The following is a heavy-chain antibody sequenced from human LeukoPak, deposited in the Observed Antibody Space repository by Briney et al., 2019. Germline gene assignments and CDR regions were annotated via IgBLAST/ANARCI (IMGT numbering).Heavy chain of an antibody. CDR2: INPSGGST. J-gene: IGHJ4*02. V-gene: IGHV1-46*01. D-gene: IGHD5-12*01. Sequence: ASVKVSCKASGYTFTSYYMHWVRQAPGQGLEWMGIINPSGGSTSYAQKFQGRVTMTTDTSTSTAYMELRSLRSDDTAVYYCARGHSGYDFDFDYWGQGTLVTVSS. CDR1: GYTFTSYY. CDR3: ARGHSGYDFDFDY.